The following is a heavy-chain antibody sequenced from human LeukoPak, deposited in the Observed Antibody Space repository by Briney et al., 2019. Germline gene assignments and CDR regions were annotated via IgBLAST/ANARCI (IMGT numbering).Heavy chain of an antibody. V-gene: IGHV3-7*01. CDR2: INKDESEK. J-gene: IGHJ4*02. D-gene: IGHD1-26*01. CDR1: GFTFSSYC. CDR3: AKDGRFSGSYPVGY. Sequence: GGSLRLSCAASGFTFSSYCMSWVRQAPGKGLEWVANINKDESEKYYVDSVKGRFTISRDNSKNTLYLQMNSLRAEDTAVYYCAKDGRFSGSYPVGYWGQGTLVTVSS.